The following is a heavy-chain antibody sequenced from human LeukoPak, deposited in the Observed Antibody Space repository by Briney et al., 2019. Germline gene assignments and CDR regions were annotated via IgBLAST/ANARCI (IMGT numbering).Heavy chain of an antibody. V-gene: IGHV1-2*02. Sequence: ASVKASCKSSGYTFAASYIHWLRQAPGQGPESMGWINPDTGGRNSAEKFRDRVTMTSDTSSSTAYMELSSLRSDDTAIYYCARDVGGGWTNNYFDPWGQGTLVTVSS. CDR1: GYTFAASY. CDR3: ARDVGGGWTNNYFDP. D-gene: IGHD6-19*01. CDR2: INPDTGGR. J-gene: IGHJ5*02.